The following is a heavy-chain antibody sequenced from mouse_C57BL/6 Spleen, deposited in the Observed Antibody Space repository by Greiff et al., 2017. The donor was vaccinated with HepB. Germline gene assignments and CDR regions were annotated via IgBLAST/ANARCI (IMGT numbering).Heavy chain of an antibody. CDR2: INPSSGYT. D-gene: IGHD2-2*01. J-gene: IGHJ4*01. CDR3: ARLGYADYAMDD. CDR1: GYTFTSYT. V-gene: IGHV1-4*01. Sequence: VQLQQSGAELARPGASVKMSCKASGYTFTSYTMHWVKQRPGQGLEWIGYINPSSGYTKYNQKFKDKATLTADKSSSTAYMQLSSLTYEDSAVYYGARLGYADYAMDDWGQGTSVTVSS.